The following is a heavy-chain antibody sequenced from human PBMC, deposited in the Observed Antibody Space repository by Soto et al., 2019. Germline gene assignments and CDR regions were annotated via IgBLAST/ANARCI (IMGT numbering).Heavy chain of an antibody. Sequence: GGSLRLSCAASGFTFSSYGMHWVRQAPGKGLEWVAVIWYDGSNKYYADSVKGRFTISRDNSKNTLYLQMNSLRAEDTAVYYCARDLRVFAQQLVPNYWGQGTLVTVSS. CDR3: ARDLRVFAQQLVPNY. D-gene: IGHD6-13*01. V-gene: IGHV3-33*01. J-gene: IGHJ4*02. CDR2: IWYDGSNK. CDR1: GFTFSSYG.